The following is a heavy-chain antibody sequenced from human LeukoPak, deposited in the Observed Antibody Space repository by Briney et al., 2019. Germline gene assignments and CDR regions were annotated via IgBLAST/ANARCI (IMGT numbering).Heavy chain of an antibody. CDR3: ARGGTMMYAFDI. CDR2: IYYSGST. CDR1: GGSISSGDYY. D-gene: IGHD3-22*01. Sequence: KASQTLSLTCTVPGGSISSGDYYWSWIRQPPGKGLEWIGYIYYSGSTYYNPSLKSRVTISVDTSKNQFSLKLSSVTAADTAVYYCARGGTMMYAFDIWGQGTMVTVSS. J-gene: IGHJ3*02. V-gene: IGHV4-30-4*08.